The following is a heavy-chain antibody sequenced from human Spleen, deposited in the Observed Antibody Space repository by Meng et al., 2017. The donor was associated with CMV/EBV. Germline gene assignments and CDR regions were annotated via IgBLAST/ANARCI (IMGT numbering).Heavy chain of an antibody. Sequence: SETLSLTCTVSGGSISSYYWSWIRQPPGKGLEWIGYIYYSGSTNYNPSLKSRVTISVDTSKNQFSLKLSSVTAADTAVYYCARERGYTVTTHFDYWGQGTLVTVSS. J-gene: IGHJ4*02. CDR1: GGSISSYY. CDR2: IYYSGST. CDR3: ARERGYTVTTHFDY. D-gene: IGHD4-17*01. V-gene: IGHV4-59*12.